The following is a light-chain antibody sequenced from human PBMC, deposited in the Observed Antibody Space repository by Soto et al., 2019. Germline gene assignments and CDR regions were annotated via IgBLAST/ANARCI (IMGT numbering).Light chain of an antibody. CDR2: SAS. Sequence: DIQMTQSPSSVSAFVGDRVTITCRPSQGINTWLAWYQQKPGKAPKLLMYSASILHTGVSSRFTGGGSGTEFTLTINSLQPEDFATYYCQQSDTLPITFGGGTKVDIK. J-gene: IGKJ4*01. CDR1: QGINTW. CDR3: QQSDTLPIT. V-gene: IGKV1-12*01.